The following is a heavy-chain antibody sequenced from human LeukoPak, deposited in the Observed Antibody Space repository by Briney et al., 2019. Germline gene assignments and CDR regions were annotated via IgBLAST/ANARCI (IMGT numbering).Heavy chain of an antibody. CDR2: IYTSGST. Sequence: SETQSLTCTVSGGSISSYYWSWIRQPAGKGLEWIGRIYTSGSTNYNPSLKSRVTMSVDTSKNQFSLKLSSVTAADTAVYYCAREYCSSTSCYEMYDYWGQGTLVTVSS. CDR3: AREYCSSTSCYEMYDY. V-gene: IGHV4-4*07. CDR1: GGSISSYY. D-gene: IGHD2-2*01. J-gene: IGHJ4*02.